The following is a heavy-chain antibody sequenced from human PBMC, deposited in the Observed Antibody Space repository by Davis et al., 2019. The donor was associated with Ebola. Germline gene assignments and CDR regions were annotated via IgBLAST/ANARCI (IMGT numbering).Heavy chain of an antibody. J-gene: IGHJ6*02. CDR3: ARTLTKGYCSSTSCYGGYYYYGMDV. CDR1: GYSFTSYW. D-gene: IGHD2-2*01. CDR2: IYPGDSDT. Sequence: GESLKISCKGSGYSFTSYWIGWVRQMPGKGLEWMGIIYPGDSDTRYSLSFQGQVTISADKSISTAYLQWSSLKASDTAMYYCARTLTKGYCSSTSCYGGYYYYGMDVWGQGTTVTVSS. V-gene: IGHV5-51*01.